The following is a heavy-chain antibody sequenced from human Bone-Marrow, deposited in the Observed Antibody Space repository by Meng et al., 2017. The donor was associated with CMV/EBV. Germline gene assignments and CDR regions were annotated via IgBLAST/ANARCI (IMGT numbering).Heavy chain of an antibody. Sequence: SETLSLTCTVPGGSISSYYWSWIRQPPGKGLEWIGYIYYSGSTNYNPSLKSRVTISVDTSNNQFFLKLSSVTAADTAVYYCARGRNVGELPIYYYYYGMDVWGQGTTVTVSS. CDR3: ARGRNVGELPIYYYYYGMDV. V-gene: IGHV4-59*01. CDR2: IYYSGST. CDR1: GGSISSYY. D-gene: IGHD1-26*01. J-gene: IGHJ6*02.